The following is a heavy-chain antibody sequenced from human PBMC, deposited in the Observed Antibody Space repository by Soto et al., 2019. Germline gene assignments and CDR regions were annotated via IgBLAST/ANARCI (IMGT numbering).Heavy chain of an antibody. Sequence: GGSLRLSCAASGFTFSSYAMHWVRQAPGKGLEYVSAISSNGGSTYYADSVKGRFTISRDNSKNTLYLQMGSLRAEDMAVYYCAREVAAGAYFDYWGQGTLVTVSS. CDR1: GFTFSSYA. CDR3: AREVAAGAYFDY. D-gene: IGHD6-13*01. CDR2: ISSNGGST. V-gene: IGHV3-64*02. J-gene: IGHJ4*02.